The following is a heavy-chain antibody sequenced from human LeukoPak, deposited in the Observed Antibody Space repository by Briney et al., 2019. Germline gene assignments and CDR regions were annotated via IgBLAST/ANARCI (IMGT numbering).Heavy chain of an antibody. CDR2: IYHSGST. D-gene: IGHD6-19*01. CDR3: ARMQWLDYYYYYGMDV. J-gene: IGHJ6*02. V-gene: IGHV4-4*02. Sequence: SGTLSLTCAVSGGSISSSNWWSWVRQPPGKGLEWIGEIYHSGSTNYNPSLKSRVTISVDKSKNQFSLKLSSVTAADTAVYYCARMQWLDYYYYYGMDVWGQGTTVTVSS. CDR1: GGSISSSNW.